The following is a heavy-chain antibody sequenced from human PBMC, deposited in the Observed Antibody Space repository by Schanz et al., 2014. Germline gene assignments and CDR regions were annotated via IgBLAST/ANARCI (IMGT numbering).Heavy chain of an antibody. Sequence: EVQLVESGGGLVKPGRSLRLSCVASGFTFTTYAMTWVRQAPGKGLEWVSRMIGSGSSVFYADSVKGRFTISRDNLKNTVYLQMNSLRADDSAIYYCAKDHPSSGWPAFDVWGQGTQVTVSS. J-gene: IGHJ4*02. CDR3: AKDHPSSGWPAFDV. CDR2: MIGSGSSV. V-gene: IGHV3-23*04. D-gene: IGHD6-19*01. CDR1: GFTFTTYA.